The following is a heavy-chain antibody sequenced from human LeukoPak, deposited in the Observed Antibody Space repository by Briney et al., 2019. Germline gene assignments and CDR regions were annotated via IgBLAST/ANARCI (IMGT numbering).Heavy chain of an antibody. V-gene: IGHV3-66*01. CDR3: ARDYHGVSYIDY. J-gene: IGHJ4*02. Sequence: GGSLRLSCAASGFTVSSNYMSWVRQAPGKGLEWVSVIYSGGSTYYADSVKGRFTISRDNSKNTLYLQMNSLRAEDTAVYYCARDYHGVSYIDYWGQGTLVTVSS. D-gene: IGHD2/OR15-2a*01. CDR1: GFTVSSNY. CDR2: IYSGGST.